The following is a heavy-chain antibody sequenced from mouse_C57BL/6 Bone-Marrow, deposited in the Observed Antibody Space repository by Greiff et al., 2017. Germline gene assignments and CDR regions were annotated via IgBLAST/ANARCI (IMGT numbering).Heavy chain of an antibody. CDR1: GYTFSDYN. V-gene: IGHV1-18*01. D-gene: IGHD2-4*01. J-gene: IGHJ3*01. Sequence: EVQLVESGPELVKPGASVKISCKASGYTFSDYNMDWVKQSPGKSLEWIGDINPNNGGTIYNQKVKGKATLTVDKSSSTAYMELRSLTSEDTAVYSCASESDYGKGGWFAYWGQGTLVTVSA. CDR3: ASESDYGKGGWFAY. CDR2: INPNNGGT.